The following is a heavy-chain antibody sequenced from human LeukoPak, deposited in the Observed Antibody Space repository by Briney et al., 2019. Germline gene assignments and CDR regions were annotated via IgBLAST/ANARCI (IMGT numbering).Heavy chain of an antibody. V-gene: IGHV4-59*01. Sequence: SETLSLTCTVSGGSISSYYWSWIRQPPGKGLEWIGYIYYSGSTNYNPSLKSRVTISVDTSKNQFSLKLSSVTAADTAVYYCARLRDSSSFGWFDPWGQGTLVTVSS. D-gene: IGHD6-6*01. J-gene: IGHJ5*02. CDR2: IYYSGST. CDR1: GGSISSYY. CDR3: ARLRDSSSFGWFDP.